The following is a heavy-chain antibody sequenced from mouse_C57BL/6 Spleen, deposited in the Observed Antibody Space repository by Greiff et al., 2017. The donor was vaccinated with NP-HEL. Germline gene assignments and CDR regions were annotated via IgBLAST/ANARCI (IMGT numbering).Heavy chain of an antibody. Sequence: VQLQQSGPELVKPGASVKISCKASGYSFTGYYMNWVKQSPEKSLEWIGEINPSTGGTTYNQKFKAKATLTVDKSSSTAYMQLKSLTSEDSAVYYCARSGDIDYWGQGTTLTVSS. CDR2: INPSTGGT. V-gene: IGHV1-42*01. CDR1: GYSFTGYY. J-gene: IGHJ2*01. D-gene: IGHD2-13*01. CDR3: ARSGDIDY.